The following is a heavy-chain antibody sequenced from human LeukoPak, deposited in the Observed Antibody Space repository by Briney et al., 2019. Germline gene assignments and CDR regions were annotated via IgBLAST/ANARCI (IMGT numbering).Heavy chain of an antibody. V-gene: IGHV3-21*01. CDR2: IGGSSTPI. CDR3: AREAEEAFDY. CDR1: GFTFRSYS. J-gene: IGHJ4*02. Sequence: PGGSLRLSCAASGFTFRSYSMNWFRQAPGKGLEWVSSIGGSSTPIYYADSVKGRFTISRDNAKNSLYLQMNRLRAEDTAVYFCAREAEEAFDYWGQGTLVTVSS.